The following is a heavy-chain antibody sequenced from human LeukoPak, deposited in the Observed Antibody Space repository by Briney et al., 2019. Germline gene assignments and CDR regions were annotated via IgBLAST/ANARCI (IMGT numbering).Heavy chain of an antibody. D-gene: IGHD1-26*01. CDR2: ISAYNGNT. CDR3: ARDTKDSGNYYWFDP. J-gene: IGHJ5*02. V-gene: IGHV1-18*01. Sequence: ASVKVSCKASGYTFTSYGISWVRQAPGRGLEWMGWISAYNGNTNYAQKLQGRVTMTTDTSTSTAYMELRSLRSDDTAVYYCARDTKDSGNYYWFDPWGQGTLVTVSS. CDR1: GYTFTSYG.